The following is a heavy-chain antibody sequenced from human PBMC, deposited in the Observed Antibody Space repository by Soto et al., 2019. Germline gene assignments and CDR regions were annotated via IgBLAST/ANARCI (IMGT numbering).Heavy chain of an antibody. J-gene: IGHJ6*02. V-gene: IGHV4-59*01. Sequence: SETLSLTCTVSGGSISSYYWSWIRQPPGKGLEWIGYIYYSGSTNYNPSLKSRVTISVDTSKNQFSLKLSSVTAADTAVYYCARVFYSYGYYYGMDVWGQGTTVTVSS. CDR3: ARVFYSYGYYYGMDV. D-gene: IGHD5-18*01. CDR1: GGSISSYY. CDR2: IYYSGST.